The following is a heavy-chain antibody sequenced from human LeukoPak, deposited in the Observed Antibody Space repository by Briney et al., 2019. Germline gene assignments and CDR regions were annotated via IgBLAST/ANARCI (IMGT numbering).Heavy chain of an antibody. CDR1: GGSISSNGYY. Sequence: SETLSLTCTVSGGSISSNGYYWGWIRQPPGKGLEWIGSIYYSGSTYYNPSLKSRVTISVDTSKNQFSLKLSSVTAADTAVYYCARLGPLLRYFDWLPPAAFDIWGQGTMVTVSS. CDR2: IYYSGST. J-gene: IGHJ3*02. V-gene: IGHV4-39*07. D-gene: IGHD3-9*01. CDR3: ARLGPLLRYFDWLPPAAFDI.